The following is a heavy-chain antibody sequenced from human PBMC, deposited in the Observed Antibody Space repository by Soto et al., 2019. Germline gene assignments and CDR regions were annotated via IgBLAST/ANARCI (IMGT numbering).Heavy chain of an antibody. Sequence: GGSLRLSCEASGFTFSSYEMHWVRQAPGKGLEWVAVISYDGSKKYYADSVKGRCTISRDNPENTLYLQMNSLRAEDTAAYYCAREDCSSTSCFSLYYFYGLDVWGQGTTVTVSS. CDR3: AREDCSSTSCFSLYYFYGLDV. J-gene: IGHJ6*02. V-gene: IGHV3-30-3*01. D-gene: IGHD2-2*01. CDR2: ISYDGSKK. CDR1: GFTFSSYE.